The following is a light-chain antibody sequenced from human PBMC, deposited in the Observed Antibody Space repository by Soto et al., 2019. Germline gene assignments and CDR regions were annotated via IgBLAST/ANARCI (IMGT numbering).Light chain of an antibody. CDR2: GAS. Sequence: DIQLTQSPSSLSASVGDRVTFTCRASQDISHFLAWYQQRPGEVPRLLIYGASTLQSGVPSRFSGSGFGTDFTLTITSLPPEDVATYYCEKYNKDSPATFGPGTKVEIK. CDR3: EKYNKDSPAT. CDR1: QDISHF. J-gene: IGKJ1*01. V-gene: IGKV1-27*01.